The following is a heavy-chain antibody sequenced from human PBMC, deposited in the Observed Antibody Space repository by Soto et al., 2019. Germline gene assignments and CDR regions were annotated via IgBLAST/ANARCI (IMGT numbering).Heavy chain of an antibody. CDR2: IIPIFGTA. CDR3: ARRGRPGMATENYFEY. CDR1: GGTFSSYA. V-gene: IGHV1-69*13. J-gene: IGHJ4*02. Sequence: ASVKVSCKASGGTFSSYAISWVRQAPGQGLEWMGGIIPIFGTANYAQKFQGRVTITADESTSTAYMELSSLRSEDTAVYYWARRGRPGMATENYFEYWGKGTLVTVSS. D-gene: IGHD5-12*01.